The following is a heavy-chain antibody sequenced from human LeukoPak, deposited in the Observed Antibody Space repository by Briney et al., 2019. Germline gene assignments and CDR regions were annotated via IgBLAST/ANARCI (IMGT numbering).Heavy chain of an antibody. J-gene: IGHJ4*02. D-gene: IGHD5-12*01. CDR3: ARDKHYSGYDVGDY. Sequence: GGSLRLSCAASGFTFSSYGMHWVRQAPGKGLEWVAVIWYDGSNKYYADSVKGRFTISRDNSKNTLYLQMNSLRAEDTAVYYCARDKHYSGYDVGDYWGQGTLVTVSS. CDR2: IWYDGSNK. CDR1: GFTFSSYG. V-gene: IGHV3-33*01.